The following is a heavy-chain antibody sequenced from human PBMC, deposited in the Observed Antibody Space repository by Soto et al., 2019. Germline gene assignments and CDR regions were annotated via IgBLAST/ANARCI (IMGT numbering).Heavy chain of an antibody. J-gene: IGHJ4*02. CDR2: IYYSGST. CDR1: GGSISSGGYY. D-gene: IGHD3-9*01. V-gene: IGHV4-31*03. CDR3: AREKLNYDIVTGYSTHFYY. Sequence: QVQLQESGPGLVKPSQTLSLTCTVSGGSISSGGYYWSWIRQHPGKGLEWIGYIYYSGSTYYNPSLKSRVNISVDTSKNQFSLKLSSVTAADTAVYYCAREKLNYDIVTGYSTHFYYWGQGTLVTVSS.